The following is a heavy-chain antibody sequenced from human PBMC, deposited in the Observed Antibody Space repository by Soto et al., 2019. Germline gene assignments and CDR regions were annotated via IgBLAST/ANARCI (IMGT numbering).Heavy chain of an antibody. J-gene: IGHJ4*02. CDR2: INHSGST. CDR3: ARVRVRGVITL. V-gene: IGHV4-34*01. CDR1: GGSVSGYY. Sequence: QVQLQQWGAGLLKPSETLSLTCAVYGGSVSGYYWCWIRQPPGKGLEWIGEINHSGSTNYIPSLKSRVTISVDTSKNQCALQLSSVTAADTAVYYCARVRVRGVITLWGQGPLVTVSS. D-gene: IGHD3-10*01.